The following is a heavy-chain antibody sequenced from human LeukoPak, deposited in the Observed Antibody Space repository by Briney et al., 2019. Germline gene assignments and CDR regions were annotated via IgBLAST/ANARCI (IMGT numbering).Heavy chain of an antibody. CDR2: ISYDGSNK. J-gene: IGHJ4*02. Sequence: PGGSLRLSCAASGFTFSSYAMHWVRQAPGKGLERVAVISYDGSNKYYADSVKGRFTISRDNSKNTLYLQMNSLRAEDTAVYYCARETPGRYYDFWSGYPKDYWGQGTLVTVSS. CDR1: GFTFSSYA. CDR3: ARETPGRYYDFWSGYPKDY. D-gene: IGHD3-3*01. V-gene: IGHV3-30*01.